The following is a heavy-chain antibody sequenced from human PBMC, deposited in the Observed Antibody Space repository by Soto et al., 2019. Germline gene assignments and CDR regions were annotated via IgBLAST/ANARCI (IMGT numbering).Heavy chain of an antibody. V-gene: IGHV4-59*01. CDR3: ARDRRNYCSGGSCLPTLRYYYYMDV. CDR2: IYYSGST. J-gene: IGHJ6*03. Sequence: SATLSLTCTVSGGSISSYYWSWIRQPPGKGLEWIGYIYYSGSTNYNPSLKSRVTISVDTSKNQFSLKLGSVTAADTAVYYCARDRRNYCSGGSCLPTLRYYYYMDVWGKGTTVTVSS. CDR1: GGSISSYY. D-gene: IGHD2-15*01.